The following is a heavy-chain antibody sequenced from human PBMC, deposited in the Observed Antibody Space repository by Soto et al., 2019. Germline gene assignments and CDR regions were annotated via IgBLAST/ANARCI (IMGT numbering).Heavy chain of an antibody. V-gene: IGHV3-30*04. Sequence: QVQLVESGGGVVQPGRSLRLSCAASGFSISRSAMHWVRQAPGKGLEWVAVIAYDGSNRWYADSAKGRFTISRDNSKNTVYLQMSSLRGEDTAVYYCASDLQAGTDNVNGFAPWGQGTLVTVSS. J-gene: IGHJ5*02. CDR2: IAYDGSNR. D-gene: IGHD1-1*01. CDR3: ASDLQAGTDNVNGFAP. CDR1: GFSISRSA.